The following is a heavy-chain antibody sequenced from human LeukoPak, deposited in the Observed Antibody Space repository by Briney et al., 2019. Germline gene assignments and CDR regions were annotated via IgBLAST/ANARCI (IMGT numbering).Heavy chain of an antibody. V-gene: IGHV3-23*01. CDR3: AKWDENFYYMDV. J-gene: IGHJ6*03. D-gene: IGHD1-26*01. CDR2: ISGSGGGT. Sequence: GGSLRLSCAASRFTFNRFAMSWVRQAPGKGPEWVSSISGSGGGTFYASSMRGRSTISRDNSKDTVFLQMNGLRAEDTAIYYCAKWDENFYYMDVWGQGTTVTVSS. CDR1: RFTFNRFA.